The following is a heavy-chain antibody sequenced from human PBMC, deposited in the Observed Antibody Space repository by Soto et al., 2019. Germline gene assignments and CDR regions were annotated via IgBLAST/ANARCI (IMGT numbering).Heavy chain of an antibody. CDR3: ARDLVRGGIVVVPAAMCFDY. D-gene: IGHD2-2*01. CDR1: GFTFSSYI. V-gene: IGHV3-48*01. J-gene: IGHJ4*02. Sequence: GGSLRLSCAASGFTFSSYIMNWVRQAPGKGLEWVSYISSSSSTIYYADSVKGRFTISRDNAKNSLYLQMNSLRAEDTAVYYCARDLVRGGIVVVPAAMCFDYWGQGTLVTVS. CDR2: ISSSSSTI.